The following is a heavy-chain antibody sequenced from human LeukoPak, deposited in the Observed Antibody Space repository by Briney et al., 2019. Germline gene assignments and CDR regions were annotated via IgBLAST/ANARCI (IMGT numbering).Heavy chain of an antibody. Sequence: PGGSLRLSCAASGFTFKTYWMHWVRQAPGKGLVWVSHSNSDGSSTSYADSVKGRFTISRDNSKDTLYLQMNSLRAEDTAIYYCARDIELSTWGLGTMVTVSS. V-gene: IGHV3-74*01. CDR1: GFTFKTYW. CDR3: ARDIELST. CDR2: SNSDGSST. J-gene: IGHJ3*01. D-gene: IGHD3-16*02.